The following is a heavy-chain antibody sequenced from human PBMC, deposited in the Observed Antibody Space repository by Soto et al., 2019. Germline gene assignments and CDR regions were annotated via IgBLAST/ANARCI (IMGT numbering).Heavy chain of an antibody. CDR2: ISFTGTTK. V-gene: IGHV3-30*18. Sequence: QVQLVESGGGVVQPGGSLRLSCVGSGFTFGRYGLHWVRQTPGKGLEWVAVISFTGTTKYYADSVKGRFTISRDNSKSTVYLEMNRLTADDSAMYFCAQDAKTGFSHDPENWGQGTLVTVSS. J-gene: IGHJ4*02. CDR3: AQDAKTGFSHDPEN. CDR1: GFTFGRYG.